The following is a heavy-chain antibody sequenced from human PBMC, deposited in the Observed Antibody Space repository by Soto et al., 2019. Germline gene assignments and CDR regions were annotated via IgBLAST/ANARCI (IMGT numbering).Heavy chain of an antibody. CDR2: ISGSGGST. Sequence: GGSLRLSCAVSGFTFSSYVMSWVRQAPGKGLEWVSAISGSGGSTYYADSVKGRFTISRDNSKNTLYLQMNSLRADDTAVYYCAKVGYYDSSGHNWFDPWGQGTLVTVSS. CDR3: AKVGYYDSSGHNWFDP. J-gene: IGHJ5*02. V-gene: IGHV3-23*01. D-gene: IGHD3-22*01. CDR1: GFTFSSYV.